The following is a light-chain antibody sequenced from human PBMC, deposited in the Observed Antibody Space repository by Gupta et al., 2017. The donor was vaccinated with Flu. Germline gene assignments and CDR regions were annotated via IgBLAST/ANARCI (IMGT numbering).Light chain of an antibody. CDR3: QSADSSGTYGV. V-gene: IGLV3-25*02. Sequence: SYELAQPPSVSVSPGQTARITCSGDAMPKHYAYWYPQKPGQAPVLVIYNESGRPSGIPERFSGASSGTTATFTTSGVQAEDEADDYCQSADSSGTYGVFGGGTKLTVL. J-gene: IGLJ2*01. CDR1: AMPKHY. CDR2: NES.